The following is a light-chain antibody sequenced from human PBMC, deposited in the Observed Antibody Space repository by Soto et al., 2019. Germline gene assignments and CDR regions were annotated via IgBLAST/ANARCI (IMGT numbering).Light chain of an antibody. CDR2: GAS. V-gene: IGKV3-15*01. CDR3: QQYKNSYT. J-gene: IGKJ2*01. Sequence: EIVMTQSPATLSVSPGERATLSCRASQSVSSNLAWYQQKPGQAPRLLIYGASTRATGIPARFSGSWSATEFTLTLSSLQSEDFAVYYCQQYKNSYTFGQGTKLEIK. CDR1: QSVSSN.